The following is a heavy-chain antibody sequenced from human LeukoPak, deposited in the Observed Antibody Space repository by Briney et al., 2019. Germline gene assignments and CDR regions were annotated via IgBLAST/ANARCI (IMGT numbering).Heavy chain of an antibody. CDR3: ARYYYDFWSGNPWYFDY. Sequence: GESLKISCKGSGYSFTSYWIGWVRQMPGKGLELMRIIYPGDSDTRYSPSFKGQVTSSADKSISTAYLQWSSLKASDTAMYYCARYYYDFWSGNPWYFDYWGQGTLVTVSS. CDR1: GYSFTSYW. J-gene: IGHJ4*02. CDR2: IYPGDSDT. D-gene: IGHD3-3*01. V-gene: IGHV5-51*01.